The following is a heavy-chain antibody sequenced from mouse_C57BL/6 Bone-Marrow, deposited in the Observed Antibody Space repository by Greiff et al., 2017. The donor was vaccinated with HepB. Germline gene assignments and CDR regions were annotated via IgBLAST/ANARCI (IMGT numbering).Heavy chain of an antibody. V-gene: IGHV1-69*01. D-gene: IGHD1-1*01. Sequence: QVQLQQPGAELVMPGASVKLSCKASGYTFTSYWMHWVKQRPGQGLEWIGEIDPSDSYTNYNQKFKGKSTLTVDKSSSTAYMQLSSLTSEDSAVDYCAREGLITFDVWGTGTTVTVSS. CDR2: IDPSDSYT. J-gene: IGHJ1*03. CDR1: GYTFTSYW. CDR3: AREGLITFDV.